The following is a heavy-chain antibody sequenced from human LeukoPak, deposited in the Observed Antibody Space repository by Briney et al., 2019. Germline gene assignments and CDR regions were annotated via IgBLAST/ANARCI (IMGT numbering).Heavy chain of an antibody. CDR1: GFTFSSCA. J-gene: IGHJ4*02. Sequence: GGSLRLSCAASGFTFSSCAMSWVRQAPGKGLERVSAISGSGGSTYYADSVKGRFTISRDNSKNTLFLQMNSLRAEDTAVYYCAKSTNRGIAARPSGYWGQGTLVTVSS. CDR2: ISGSGGST. CDR3: AKSTNRGIAARPSGY. V-gene: IGHV3-23*01. D-gene: IGHD6-6*01.